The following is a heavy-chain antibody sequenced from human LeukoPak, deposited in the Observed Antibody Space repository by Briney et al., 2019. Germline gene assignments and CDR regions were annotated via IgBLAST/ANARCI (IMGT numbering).Heavy chain of an antibody. CDR3: ARAAYYYDSSGYYFDY. V-gene: IGHV1-69*05. CDR1: GGTFSSYA. J-gene: IGHJ4*02. D-gene: IGHD3-22*01. Sequence: SVKVSCKASGGTFSSYAISWVRQAPGQGLEWMGGIIPIFGTANYAQKCQGRVTITTDESTSTAYMELSSLRSEDTAVYYCARAAYYYDSSGYYFDYWGQGTLVTVSS. CDR2: IIPIFGTA.